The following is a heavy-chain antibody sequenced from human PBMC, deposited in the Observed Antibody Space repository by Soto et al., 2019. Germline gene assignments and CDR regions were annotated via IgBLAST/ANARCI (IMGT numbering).Heavy chain of an antibody. D-gene: IGHD3-22*01. CDR3: AKDRGPDYYDSSGYRDY. Sequence: PGESLKITCKGSGYSFTDYWIAWVRQMPGRGLEWMGIINGGDSDTRYSPSFQGQVTVSVDKSITTAYLQWSSLRAEDTAVYYCAKDRGPDYYDSSGYRDYWGQGTLVTVSS. V-gene: IGHV5-51*01. CDR2: INGGDSDT. J-gene: IGHJ4*02. CDR1: GYSFTDYW.